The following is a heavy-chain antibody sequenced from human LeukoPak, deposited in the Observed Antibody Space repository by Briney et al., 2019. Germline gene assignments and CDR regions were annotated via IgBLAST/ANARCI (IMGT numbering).Heavy chain of an antibody. V-gene: IGHV3-7*01. J-gene: IGHJ3*02. CDR2: IKKDGSEK. CDR1: GFTFSSYW. D-gene: IGHD3-22*01. Sequence: GGSLRLSCTASGFTFSSYWMSWVRQAPGKGLEWVANIKKDGSEKYYVDSVKGRFTISRDDAKNSLNLQMNSLRVEDTAVYYCARDPYDSSGYGAFDIWGQGTLVTVSS. CDR3: ARDPYDSSGYGAFDI.